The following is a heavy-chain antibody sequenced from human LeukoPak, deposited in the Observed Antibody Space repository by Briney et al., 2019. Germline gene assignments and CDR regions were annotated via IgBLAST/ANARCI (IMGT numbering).Heavy chain of an antibody. V-gene: IGHV4-59*01. CDR3: ARDRRGSFYTFDL. J-gene: IGHJ6*04. CDR2: ISHRGAT. CDR1: GASINGFF. Sequence: PSETLSLTCAVSGASINGFFWNWVRQTPEKGLEWIGDISHRGATTNNPSLKSRVSITIDTSKNQISLTMTSVTAADSALYYCARDRRGSFYTFDLWGAGTTVSVSA. D-gene: IGHD1-26*01.